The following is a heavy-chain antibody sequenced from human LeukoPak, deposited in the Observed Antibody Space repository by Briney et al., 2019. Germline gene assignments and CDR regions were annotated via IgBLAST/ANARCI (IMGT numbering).Heavy chain of an antibody. D-gene: IGHD2-2*01. CDR1: GYTFTGYY. CDR3: ARGSMIVVVKYFDC. J-gene: IGHJ4*02. V-gene: IGHV1-2*02. Sequence: GASVKVSCKACGYTFTGYYMHWVRQAPGQGLEWMGWINPNSGGTNYAQKFQGRVTMTRDTSISTAYMELSRLRSDDTAVYYCARGSMIVVVKYFDCRGQGTLVTVSS. CDR2: INPNSGGT.